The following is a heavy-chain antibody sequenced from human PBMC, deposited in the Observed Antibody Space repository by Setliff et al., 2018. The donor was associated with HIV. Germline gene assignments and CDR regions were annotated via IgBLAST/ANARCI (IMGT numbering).Heavy chain of an antibody. J-gene: IGHJ4*02. CDR1: GYTFTGHY. Sequence: ASVKVSCKASGYTFTGHYMHWVRQAPGQGLEWMGWFNPDSGDSHYAQNFQDRVTMTRDTSINTAYQELSSLRSDDTAVYYCARSDDLDAPLAPWGQGTLVTVSS. CDR2: FNPDSGDS. D-gene: IGHD1-1*01. V-gene: IGHV1-2*02. CDR3: ARSDDLDAPLAP.